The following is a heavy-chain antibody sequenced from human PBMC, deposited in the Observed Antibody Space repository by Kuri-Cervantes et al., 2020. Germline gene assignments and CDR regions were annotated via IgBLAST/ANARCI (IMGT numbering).Heavy chain of an antibody. V-gene: IGHV3-23*01. Sequence: GESLKISCAASGVTFSSYAMSWVRQAPGKGLEWVSAISGSGGSTYYADSVKGRFTISRDNSKNTLYLQMNSLRAEDTAVYYCAKDGEVPEAGSYLGFYYMDVWGKGTSVTVSS. D-gene: IGHD1-26*01. J-gene: IGHJ6*03. CDR2: ISGSGGST. CDR1: GVTFSSYA. CDR3: AKDGEVPEAGSYLGFYYMDV.